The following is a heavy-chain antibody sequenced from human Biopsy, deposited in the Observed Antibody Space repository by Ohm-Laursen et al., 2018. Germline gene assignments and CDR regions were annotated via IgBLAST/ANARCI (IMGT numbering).Heavy chain of an antibody. CDR3: AAVDYSAYTTVDH. V-gene: IGHV4-4*07. J-gene: IGHJ4*02. D-gene: IGHD5-12*01. CDR2: IYTSGST. Sequence: SETLSLTCTVSGASILSYYWTWIRQPAGKGLEWIGRIYTSGSTNYNPSLKSRVTMSVDTSKNQFSLKLTSLTAADTAVYFCAAVDYSAYTTVDHWGQGTLITVSS. CDR1: GASILSYY.